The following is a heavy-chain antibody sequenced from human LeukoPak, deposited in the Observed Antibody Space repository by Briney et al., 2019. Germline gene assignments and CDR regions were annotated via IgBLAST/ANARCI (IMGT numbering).Heavy chain of an antibody. V-gene: IGHV4-39*07. CDR3: ARDPSEYCSGGSCYRGY. CDR2: IYYSGST. CDR1: GGSISSSSYY. D-gene: IGHD2-15*01. J-gene: IGHJ4*02. Sequence: SETLSLTCTVSGGSISSSSYYWGWIRQPPGKGLEWIGSIYYSGSTYYNPSLKSRVTISVDTSKNQFSLRLSSVTAADTAVYYCARDPSEYCSGGSCYRGYWGQGTLVTVSS.